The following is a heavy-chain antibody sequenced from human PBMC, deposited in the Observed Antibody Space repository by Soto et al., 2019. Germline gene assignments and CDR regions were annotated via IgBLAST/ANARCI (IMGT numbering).Heavy chain of an antibody. Sequence: ESLKISCKGSGYSFTSYWISWVRQMPGKGLEWMGRIDPSDSYTNYSPSFQGHVTISADKSISTAYLQWSSLKASDTAMYYCASQLRLAYYYGMDVWGQGTTVTVSS. CDR1: GYSFTSYW. CDR2: IDPSDSYT. J-gene: IGHJ6*02. V-gene: IGHV5-10-1*01. D-gene: IGHD3-3*01. CDR3: ASQLRLAYYYGMDV.